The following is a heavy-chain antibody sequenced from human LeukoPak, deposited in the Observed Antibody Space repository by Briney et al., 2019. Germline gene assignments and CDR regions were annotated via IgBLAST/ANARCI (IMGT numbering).Heavy chain of an antibody. V-gene: IGHV3-7*01. D-gene: IGHD3-3*01. CDR2: IKQEGSVK. J-gene: IGHJ4*02. Sequence: PGGSLRLSCADSGFTFCSYWMSWVRQAPGKGLEWVANIKQEGSVKYYVDSVKGRFTISRDSAKKSLYLQMSSLRSEDTAVYYCATQASYDFWSGLYYFDNWGQGTLVGVSS. CDR1: GFTFCSYW. CDR3: ATQASYDFWSGLYYFDN.